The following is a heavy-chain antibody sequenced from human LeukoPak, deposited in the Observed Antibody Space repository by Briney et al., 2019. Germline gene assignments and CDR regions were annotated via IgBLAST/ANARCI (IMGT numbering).Heavy chain of an antibody. D-gene: IGHD2-2*01. Sequence: GGSLRLSCAASGFTFSSYAMSWVRQAPGKGLEWVSALSGSGGSTYYADSVKGRFTISRDNSKNTLYLQMNSLRAEDTAVYYCAKDLGYCSSTSCFLDYWGQGTLVTASS. CDR3: AKDLGYCSSTSCFLDY. J-gene: IGHJ4*02. CDR1: GFTFSSYA. CDR2: LSGSGGST. V-gene: IGHV3-23*01.